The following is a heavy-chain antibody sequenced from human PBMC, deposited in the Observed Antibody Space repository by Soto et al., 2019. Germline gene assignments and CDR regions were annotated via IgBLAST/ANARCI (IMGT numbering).Heavy chain of an antibody. CDR3: AKDRVPAALSWFDP. V-gene: IGHV3-30*18. Sequence: GGSLRLSCAASGFTFSSFWMSWVRQAPGKGLEWVAVISYDGSNKYYADSVKGRFTISRDNSKNTLYLQMNSLRAEDTAVYYCAKDRVPAALSWFDPWGQGTLVTVSS. CDR1: GFTFSSFW. D-gene: IGHD2-2*01. CDR2: ISYDGSNK. J-gene: IGHJ5*02.